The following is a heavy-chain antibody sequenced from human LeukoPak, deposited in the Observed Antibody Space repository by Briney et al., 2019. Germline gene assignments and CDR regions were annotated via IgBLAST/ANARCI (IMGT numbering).Heavy chain of an antibody. CDR3: ARDNSVGDNAWWFDP. V-gene: IGHV1-46*01. J-gene: IGHJ5*02. CDR1: GGTFSSYA. Sequence: GASVKVSCKASGGTFSSYAISWVRQAPGQGLEWMRLINPTGGSTGYAQKFQGRVTMTRDMSTSTDYMELSSLRSEDTAIYYCARDNSVGDNAWWFDPWGQGTLVTVSS. CDR2: INPTGGST. D-gene: IGHD1-26*01.